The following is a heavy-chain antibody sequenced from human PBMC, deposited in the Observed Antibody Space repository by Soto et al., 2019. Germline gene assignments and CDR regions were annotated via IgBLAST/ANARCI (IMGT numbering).Heavy chain of an antibody. CDR2: IYHSGST. CDR3: ARVQDY. CDR1: GGSISSSSYY. Sequence: PSETLSLTCTVSGGSISSSSYYWGWIRQPPGKGLEWIGSIYHSGSTYYNPSLKSRVTISIDRSKNQFSLKLSSVTAADTGVYYCARVQDYWGQGILVPVSP. V-gene: IGHV4-39*07. J-gene: IGHJ4*02. D-gene: IGHD1-1*01.